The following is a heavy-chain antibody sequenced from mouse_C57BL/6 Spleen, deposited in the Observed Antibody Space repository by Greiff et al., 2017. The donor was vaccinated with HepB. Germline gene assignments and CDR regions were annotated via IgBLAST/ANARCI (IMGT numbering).Heavy chain of an antibody. Sequence: EVQVVESGGGLVQPGGSLSLSCAASGFTFTDYYMSWVRQPPGKALEWLGFIRNKANGYTTEYSASVKGRFTISRDNSQSILYLQMNALRAEDSATYYCARSPHYYGSSYEGYWYFDVWGTGTTVTVSS. V-gene: IGHV7-3*01. CDR1: GFTFTDYY. CDR2: IRNKANGYTT. J-gene: IGHJ1*03. D-gene: IGHD1-1*01. CDR3: ARSPHYYGSSYEGYWYFDV.